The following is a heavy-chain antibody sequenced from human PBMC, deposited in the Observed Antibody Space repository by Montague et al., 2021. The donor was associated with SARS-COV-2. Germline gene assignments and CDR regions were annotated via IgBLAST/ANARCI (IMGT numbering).Heavy chain of an antibody. V-gene: IGHV4-59*01. CDR1: GGSTSNYY. D-gene: IGHD3-3*01. CDR2: IFYTGST. CDR3: ARAQNICFFANCVNYFDL. Sequence: SETLSLTCSVSGGSTSNYYWTWIRQSPGKGLQWIGYIFYTGSTKFNPSLKSRVSMSLDTSKNHFSLRLSAVTAADTARYYCARAQNICFFANCVNYFDLWGQGALVTVSS. J-gene: IGHJ4*02.